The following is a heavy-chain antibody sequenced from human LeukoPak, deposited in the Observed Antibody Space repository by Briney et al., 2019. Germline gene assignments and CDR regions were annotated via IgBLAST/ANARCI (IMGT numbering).Heavy chain of an antibody. CDR1: GFTFRNYA. J-gene: IGHJ6*02. D-gene: IGHD6-13*01. V-gene: IGHV3-43*02. CDR3: AKVIAAAGTGLTGNYYYYGMDV. CDR2: ISGDGGST. Sequence: GGSLRLSCAASGFTFRNYAMHWVRQAPGKGLEWVSLISGDGGSTYYADSVKGRFTISRDNSKNSLCLQMNSLRTEDTALYYCAKVIAAAGTGLTGNYYYYGMDVWGQGTTVTVSS.